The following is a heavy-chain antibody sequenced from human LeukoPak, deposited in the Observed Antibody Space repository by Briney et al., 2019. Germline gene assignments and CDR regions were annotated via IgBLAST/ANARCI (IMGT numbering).Heavy chain of an antibody. CDR1: GYTFTGYY. Sequence: ASVKVSCKASGYTFTGYYMHWVRQAPGQGLEWMGWINPNSGGTNYAQKLQGRVTMTTDTSTSTAYMELRGLRSDDTAVYYCARDPHRIAVAGTLPFDYWGQGTLVTVSS. D-gene: IGHD6-19*01. J-gene: IGHJ4*02. V-gene: IGHV1-2*02. CDR3: ARDPHRIAVAGTLPFDY. CDR2: INPNSGGT.